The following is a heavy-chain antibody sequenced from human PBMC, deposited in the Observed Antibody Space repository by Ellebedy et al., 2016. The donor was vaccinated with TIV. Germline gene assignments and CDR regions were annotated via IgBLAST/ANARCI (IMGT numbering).Heavy chain of an antibody. D-gene: IGHD7-27*01. V-gene: IGHV5-51*01. J-gene: IGHJ4*02. CDR1: GYSFTSYW. CDR3: AREGTTGDRFDY. CDR2: IYPGDSDT. Sequence: PGGSLRLSCKGSGYSFTSYWIGWVRQMPGKGLEWMGIIYPGDSDTRYSPSFQGQVTISADKSISSAYLQWSSLKASDTAIYYCAREGTTGDRFDYWGQGTLVTVSS.